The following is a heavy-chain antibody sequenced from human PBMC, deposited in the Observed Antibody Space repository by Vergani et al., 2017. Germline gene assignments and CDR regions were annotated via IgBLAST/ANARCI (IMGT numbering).Heavy chain of an antibody. Sequence: QVPLVQSGAEVKKPGASVKVSCKSSGYTFTSYDINWVRQATGQGLEWMGWMNPNSGNTGYAQKFQGRVTITRNTSISTAYMELSSLRAEDTAVYYCARDRYYGSGSWGYYYYGMDVWGQGTTVTVSS. J-gene: IGHJ6*02. D-gene: IGHD3-10*01. CDR1: GYTFTSYD. CDR3: ARDRYYGSGSWGYYYYGMDV. CDR2: MNPNSGNT. V-gene: IGHV1-8*03.